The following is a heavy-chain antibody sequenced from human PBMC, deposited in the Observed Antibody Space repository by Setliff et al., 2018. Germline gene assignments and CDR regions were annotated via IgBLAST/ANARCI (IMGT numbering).Heavy chain of an antibody. J-gene: IGHJ5*02. CDR2: ISGSGITI. D-gene: IGHD3-3*01. CDR3: ARDVFDFRTGQAGP. Sequence: PGGSLRLSCAASGFTFSDYYMSWIRQAPGKGLEWVSKISGSGITIYYADSVRGRFTISRDNAKNSLYLQLNSLRAEDTAVYYCARDVFDFRTGQAGPWGQGTLVTVSS. V-gene: IGHV3-11*04. CDR1: GFTFSDYY.